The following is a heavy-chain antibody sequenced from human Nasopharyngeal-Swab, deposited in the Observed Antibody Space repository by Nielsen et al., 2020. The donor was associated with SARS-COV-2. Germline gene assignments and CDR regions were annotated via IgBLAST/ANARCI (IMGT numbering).Heavy chain of an antibody. D-gene: IGHD6-13*01. CDR3: ARSTSSSWYRPLDY. V-gene: IGHV3-7*03. Sequence: GGSLRLSCAASGFTFSSYWMSWVRQAPGKGLEWVANIKQDGSDQYYVDSVKGRFTISRDNAKNSLYLQMDNLRAEDTAVYYCARSTSSSWYRPLDYWGQGTLV. CDR2: IKQDGSDQ. CDR1: GFTFSSYW. J-gene: IGHJ4*02.